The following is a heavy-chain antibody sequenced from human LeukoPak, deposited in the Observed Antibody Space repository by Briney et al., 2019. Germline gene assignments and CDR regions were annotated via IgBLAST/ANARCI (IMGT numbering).Heavy chain of an antibody. D-gene: IGHD6-19*01. CDR2: ISSSGSTI. J-gene: IGHJ4*02. CDR3: ARAGSGWDAPLDY. V-gene: IGHV3-48*03. CDR1: GFTFSSYE. Sequence: GGSLRLSCAASGFTFSSYEMNWVRQAPGKGLEWVSYISSSGSTIYYADSVKGRFTISRDNSKNTLYLQMNSLRAEDTAMYYCARAGSGWDAPLDYWGQGTLVTVSS.